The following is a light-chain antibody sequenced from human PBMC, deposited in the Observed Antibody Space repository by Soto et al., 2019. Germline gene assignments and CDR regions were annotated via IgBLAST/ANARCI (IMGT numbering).Light chain of an antibody. J-gene: IGKJ1*01. CDR2: LGS. V-gene: IGKV2-28*01. Sequence: DGVMTQFPLSLSVTPGEPASISCRSSQGLLHSNGYNYLDWYVQKPGQSPQLLIYLGSNRASGVPDRFSGSGSGTDFTLKISRVEAEDVGVYYCMQALQIRVEFGQGTKVEIK. CDR1: QGLLHSNGYNY. CDR3: MQALQIRVE.